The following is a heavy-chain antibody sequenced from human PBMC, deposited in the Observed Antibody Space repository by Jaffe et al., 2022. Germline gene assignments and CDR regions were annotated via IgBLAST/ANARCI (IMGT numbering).Heavy chain of an antibody. D-gene: IGHD2-21*02. J-gene: IGHJ3*02. V-gene: IGHV4-38-2*01. CDR2: IYHSGST. CDR3: AGDIVVVTARGEGNAFDI. Sequence: QVQLQESGPGLVKPSETLSLTCAVSGYSISSGYYWGWIRQPPGKGLEWIGSIYHSGSTYYNPSLKSRVTISVDTSKNQFSLKLSSVTAADTAVYYCAGDIVVVTARGEGNAFDIWGQGTMVTVSS. CDR1: GYSISSGYY.